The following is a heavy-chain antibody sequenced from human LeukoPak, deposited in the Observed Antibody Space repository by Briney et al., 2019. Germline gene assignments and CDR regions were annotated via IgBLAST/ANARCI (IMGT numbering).Heavy chain of an antibody. J-gene: IGHJ4*02. D-gene: IGHD5-18*01. CDR3: ARGQKYRNGYTVTELGSGYFAY. CDR1: GGSISSYY. V-gene: IGHV4-59*01. Sequence: SETPSLTCSVSGGSISSYYWNWIRQTPGKGLGWIVYIYYSERTNYNPSLKSRVTISVDTSKNQFSLTLSSVTTADTAVYYCARGQKYRNGYTVTELGSGYFAYWGQGTLVTVSS. CDR2: IYYSERT.